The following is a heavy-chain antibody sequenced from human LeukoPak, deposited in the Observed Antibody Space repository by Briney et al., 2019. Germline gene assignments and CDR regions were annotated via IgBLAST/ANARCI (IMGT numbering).Heavy chain of an antibody. Sequence: QPGGSLRLSCAASGFTFSSYTMSWVRQAPGKGLEWVSTITGGGTYYADSVKGRFTISRDNSKNTLYLQMNSLRAEDTAVYFCAKGGGRPLGDAFDIWGQGTMVTVSS. CDR3: AKGGGRPLGDAFDI. J-gene: IGHJ3*02. D-gene: IGHD3-16*01. V-gene: IGHV3-23*01. CDR2: ITGGGT. CDR1: GFTFSSYT.